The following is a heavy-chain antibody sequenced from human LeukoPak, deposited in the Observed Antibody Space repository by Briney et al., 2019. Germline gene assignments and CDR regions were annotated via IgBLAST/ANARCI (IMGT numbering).Heavy chain of an antibody. CDR3: ATDKLRYFDWLPDY. CDR2: FDPEDGET. J-gene: IGHJ4*02. Sequence: GASVTVSCKVSGYTLTELSMHWVRQAPGKGGEGMGGFDPEDGETIYAQKFQGRVTMTEDTSTDTAYMELSSLRSEDMAVYYCATDKLRYFDWLPDYWGQGTLVTVSS. D-gene: IGHD3-9*01. V-gene: IGHV1-24*01. CDR1: GYTLTELS.